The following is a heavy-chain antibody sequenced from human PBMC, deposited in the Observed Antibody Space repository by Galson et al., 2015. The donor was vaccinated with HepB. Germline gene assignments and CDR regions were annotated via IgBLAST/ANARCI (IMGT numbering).Heavy chain of an antibody. D-gene: IGHD3-3*01. CDR1: GFTFSSYA. CDR3: AKGEYYDFWSGYYGTGSFDY. CDR2: ISGSGGST. Sequence: SLRLSCAASGFTFSSYAMSWVRQAPGKGLEWVSAISGSGGSTYYADSVKGRFTISRDNSKNTLYLQMNSLRAEDTAVYYCAKGEYYDFWSGYYGTGSFDYWGQGTLVTVSS. J-gene: IGHJ4*02. V-gene: IGHV3-23*01.